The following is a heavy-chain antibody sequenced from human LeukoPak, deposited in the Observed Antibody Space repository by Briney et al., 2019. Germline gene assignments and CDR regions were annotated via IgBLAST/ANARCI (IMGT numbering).Heavy chain of an antibody. CDR3: AREHIVVVTAPTHFDY. V-gene: IGHV1-69*04. D-gene: IGHD2-21*02. CDR2: IIPILGIA. Sequence: SVKVSCKASGGTFSSYAICWVRQAPGQGLEWMGRIIPILGIANYAQKFQGRVTITADKSTSTAYMELSSLRSEDTAVYYCAREHIVVVTAPTHFDYWGRGTLVTVSS. CDR1: GGTFSSYA. J-gene: IGHJ4*02.